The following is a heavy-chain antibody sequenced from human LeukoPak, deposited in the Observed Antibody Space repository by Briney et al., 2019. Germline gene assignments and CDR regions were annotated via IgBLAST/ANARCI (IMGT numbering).Heavy chain of an antibody. V-gene: IGHV3-11*01. CDR3: ASPRLRVDAFDI. J-gene: IGHJ3*02. CDR1: GFTFSDYY. Sequence: GVSLRLPCAASGFTFSDYYMSWIRQAPGKGLEWVSYISSSGSTIYYADYVKGRFTISRDNAKNSLYLQMKSLRAEDTAVYYCASPRLRVDAFDIWGQGTMVTVSS. CDR2: ISSSGSTI.